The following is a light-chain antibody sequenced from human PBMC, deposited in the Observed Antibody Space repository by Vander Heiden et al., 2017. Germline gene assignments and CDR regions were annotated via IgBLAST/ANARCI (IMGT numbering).Light chain of an antibody. Sequence: DIQLTQSPSFLSASVGDRVTITCRASQGISSYLAWFQQKPGKAPKLLIYDASTLQSGVPSSFSGSGSGTEFTLTISSLQPEDFATYYCQHLNSYPLTFGAGTKVEIK. CDR3: QHLNSYPLT. J-gene: IGKJ4*01. CDR2: DAS. CDR1: QGISSY. V-gene: IGKV1-9*01.